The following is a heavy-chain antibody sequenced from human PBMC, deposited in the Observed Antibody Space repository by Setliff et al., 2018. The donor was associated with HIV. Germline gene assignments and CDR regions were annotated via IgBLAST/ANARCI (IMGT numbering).Heavy chain of an antibody. CDR3: ARQAHCGYDCYWRAWFDP. V-gene: IGHV3-30*03. Sequence: GGSLRLSCRGFRTTFSGYGLNWVRQAPGKGLEWVAVISFDGSSKFYADSVKGRFTTSRDNSKNTLYLQMNSLGAEDTAVYYCARQAHCGYDCYWRAWFDPWGQGTPVTVSS. J-gene: IGHJ5*02. CDR2: ISFDGSSK. CDR1: RTTFSGYG. D-gene: IGHD2-21*02.